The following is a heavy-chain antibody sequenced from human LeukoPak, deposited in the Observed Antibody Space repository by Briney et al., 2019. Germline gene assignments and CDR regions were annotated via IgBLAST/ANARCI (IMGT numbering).Heavy chain of an antibody. CDR1: GASISSGGYC. CDR2: ICYSGTT. V-gene: IGHV4-31*03. D-gene: IGHD3-10*01. J-gene: IGHJ5*02. CDR3: ASYGAGTYRFDP. Sequence: PSETLSLTCTVSGASISSGGYCWSWIRQHPGKGLEWIGYICYSGTTYYNPSLKSRVTISVDMSENQFSLKLSSVTAADTAVYYCASYGAGTYRFDPWGQGTLVTVSS.